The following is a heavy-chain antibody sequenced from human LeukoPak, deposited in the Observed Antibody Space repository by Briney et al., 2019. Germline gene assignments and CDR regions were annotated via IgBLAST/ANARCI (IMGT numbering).Heavy chain of an antibody. D-gene: IGHD4-17*01. CDR1: GGSISIYY. V-gene: IGHV4-59*10. CDR3: ARAVTKSWFDL. J-gene: IGHJ5*02. CDR2: IYASGTT. Sequence: SETLSLTCAVYGGSISIYYWSWIRQPAGKGLEWIGRIYASGTTTYNPSLKSRVTISLDTSKYQFSLDLTSVTAADTAVYYCARAVTKSWFDLWGQGTLVPVSS.